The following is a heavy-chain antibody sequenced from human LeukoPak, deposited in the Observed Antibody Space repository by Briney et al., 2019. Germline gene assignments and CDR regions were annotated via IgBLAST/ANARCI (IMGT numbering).Heavy chain of an antibody. CDR3: ARDIGITMIVVATNWCDP. D-gene: IGHD3-22*01. CDR1: GYSFTSYG. CDR2: ISAYNGNT. J-gene: IGHJ5*02. Sequence: RDSVNVSCKASGYSFTSYGISWVRQAPGQGLEWMGWISAYNGNTNHAQKLQGRVTMTTDTSTSTAYMELRSLRCDDPAVYYRARDIGITMIVVATNWCDPWGQGTLVTVSS. V-gene: IGHV1-18*01.